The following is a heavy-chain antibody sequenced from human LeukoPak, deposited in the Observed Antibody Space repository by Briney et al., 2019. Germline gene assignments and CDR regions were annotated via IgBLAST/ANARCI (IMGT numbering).Heavy chain of an antibody. D-gene: IGHD3-22*01. CDR2: IYHSGST. Sequence: PSETLSLTCTVSGGSISSGGYYWSWIRQHPGKGLEWIGYIYHSGSTYYNPSLKSRVTISVDTSKNQFSLKLSSVTAADTAVYYCARERSYYDSSGYSFFDYWGQGTLVTVSS. V-gene: IGHV4-31*03. J-gene: IGHJ4*02. CDR3: ARERSYYDSSGYSFFDY. CDR1: GGSISSGGYY.